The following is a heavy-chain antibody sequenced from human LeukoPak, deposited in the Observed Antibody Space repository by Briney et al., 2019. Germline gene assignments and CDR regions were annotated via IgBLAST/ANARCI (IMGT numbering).Heavy chain of an antibody. CDR2: IRQDGIEK. Sequence: GGSLRLSCTASGFTFTNHWMTWVRQAPGKRLEWVANIRQDGIEKWYLDSVKGRFTISRDNTMNAVYLQMNSLSVEDTGLYYCVREVQHLASYGDSWGQGTLVTVSP. CDR3: VREVQHLASYGDS. J-gene: IGHJ1*01. D-gene: IGHD6-13*01. V-gene: IGHV3-7*01. CDR1: GFTFTNHW.